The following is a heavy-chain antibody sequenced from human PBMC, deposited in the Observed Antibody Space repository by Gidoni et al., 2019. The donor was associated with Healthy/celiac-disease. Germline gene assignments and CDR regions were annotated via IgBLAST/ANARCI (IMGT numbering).Heavy chain of an antibody. J-gene: IGHJ4*02. CDR2: IYYSGST. CDR3: ARRRGYSYGYYDY. CDR1: GGSVSSGSYY. Sequence: QVQLQESGPGLVKPSETLSLTCTVSGGSVSSGSYYWSWIRQPPGKGLEWIGYIYYSGSTNYNPSLKSRVTISVDTSKNQFSLKLSSVTAADTAVYYCARRRGYSYGYYDYWGQGTLVTVSS. D-gene: IGHD5-18*01. V-gene: IGHV4-61*01.